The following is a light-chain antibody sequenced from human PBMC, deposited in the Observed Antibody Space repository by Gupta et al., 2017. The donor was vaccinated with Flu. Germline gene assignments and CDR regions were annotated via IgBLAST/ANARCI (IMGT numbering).Light chain of an antibody. J-gene: IGKJ2*01. CDR3: QQFGSSPFT. CDR1: QSVGSNY. Sequence: LSCRASQSVGSNYLAWYQQKPGQAPRLLIYGASSRATDIPDRFSGSGSGTDFTLTISRLEPEDFAVYYCQQFGSSPFTFGQGTQLQIK. CDR2: GAS. V-gene: IGKV3-20*01.